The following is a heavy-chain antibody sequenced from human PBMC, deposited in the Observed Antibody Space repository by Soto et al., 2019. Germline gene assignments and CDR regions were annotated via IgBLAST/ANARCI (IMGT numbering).Heavy chain of an antibody. V-gene: IGHV1-18*04. Sequence: QVQLVQSGAEVKKPGASVKVSCKASGYTFTSYGISWVRQAPGQGLEWMGWISAYNGNTNYAQKLQGRVTMTTDTTTSTADLELRRLGPDDTAGYYCARGIGCTNGGCYSPGVDALDIWGQGTMVTGSS. D-gene: IGHD2-8*01. J-gene: IGHJ3*02. CDR3: ARGIGCTNGGCYSPGVDALDI. CDR2: ISAYNGNT. CDR1: GYTFTSYG.